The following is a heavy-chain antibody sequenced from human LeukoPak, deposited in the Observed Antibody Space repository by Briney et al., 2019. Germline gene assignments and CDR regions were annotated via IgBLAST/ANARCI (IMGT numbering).Heavy chain of an antibody. Sequence: ASVKVSCKASGYTFTGYYMHWVRQAPGQGLEWMGWINPNSGGTNYAQKFQGRVTMTRDTSISTAYMELSRLRSDDTAVYYCARVRQYSSSSFWFDLWGQGTLVTVYS. CDR1: GYTFTGYY. CDR3: ARVRQYSSSSFWFDL. D-gene: IGHD6-6*01. V-gene: IGHV1-2*02. CDR2: INPNSGGT. J-gene: IGHJ5*02.